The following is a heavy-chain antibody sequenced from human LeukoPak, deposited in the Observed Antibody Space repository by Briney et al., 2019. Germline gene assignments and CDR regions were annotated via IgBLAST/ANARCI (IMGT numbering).Heavy chain of an antibody. CDR1: GFIFSSYW. D-gene: IGHD5-24*01. Sequence: PGGSLRLSCAASGFIFSSYWMSWVRQAPGKGLEWVANIKQDGSEKYYVDSVKGRFTISRDNAKNSLYLQMNSLRAEDTAVYYCARDRGDGYNSNWGQGTLVTVSS. CDR3: ARDRGDGYNSN. J-gene: IGHJ4*02. CDR2: IKQDGSEK. V-gene: IGHV3-7*01.